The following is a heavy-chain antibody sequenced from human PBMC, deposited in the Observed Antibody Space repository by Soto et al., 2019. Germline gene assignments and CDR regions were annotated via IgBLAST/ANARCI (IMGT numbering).Heavy chain of an antibody. CDR3: ARDWDIVILAGPTPNENYGMDV. CDR1: GFTFSDYA. J-gene: IGHJ6*02. CDR2: LSSRSDTL. V-gene: IGHV3-48*02. D-gene: IGHD2-15*01. Sequence: PGGSLRLSCEGSGFTFSDYAMHWVRQAPGKGLEWVSYLSSRSDTLYYADYVTGRFTISRDNAKTSVYLQVNNLREEDAAVYYVARDWDIVILAGPTPNENYGMDVWGQGTTVTVSS.